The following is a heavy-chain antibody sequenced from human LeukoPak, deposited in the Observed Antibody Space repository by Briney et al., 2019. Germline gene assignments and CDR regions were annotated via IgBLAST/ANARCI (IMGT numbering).Heavy chain of an antibody. V-gene: IGHV1-46*01. CDR2: ISPSGGST. D-gene: IGHD3-10*01. CDR3: ARDHGSGSYCDY. Sequence: ASVKVSCKASGYTXTTYYMHRVRQAPGQGLEWMEIISPSGGSTTYAQKFQGRVTMTRDTSTSTVYMELSSLRSDDTAVYYCARDHGSGSYCDYWGQGTLLTVSS. J-gene: IGHJ4*02. CDR1: GYTXTTYY.